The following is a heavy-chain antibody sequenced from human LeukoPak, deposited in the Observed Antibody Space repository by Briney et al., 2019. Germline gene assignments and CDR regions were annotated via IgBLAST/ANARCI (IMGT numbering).Heavy chain of an antibody. J-gene: IGHJ3*02. Sequence: GGSLRLSCAASGFTFSSYGMHWVRQAPGKGLEWVAVISYDGSNKYYADSVKGRFTISRDNAKNSLFLQMNSLRAEDTAVYYCARAGCYYDSRGCLEAAFDIWGQGTMVTVSS. D-gene: IGHD3-22*01. CDR2: ISYDGSNK. CDR1: GFTFSSYG. V-gene: IGHV3-30*03. CDR3: ARAGCYYDSRGCLEAAFDI.